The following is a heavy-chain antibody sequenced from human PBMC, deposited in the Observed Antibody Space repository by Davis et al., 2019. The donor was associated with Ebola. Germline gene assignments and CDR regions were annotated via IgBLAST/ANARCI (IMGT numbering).Heavy chain of an antibody. CDR3: TMSAMIDY. Sequence: GESLKISCAASGFTFSSYWMSWVRQAPGKGLEWVANIKQDGSEKYYVDSVKGRFTISRDNAKNSLYLQMNSLKTEDTAVYYCTMSAMIDYWGQGTLVTVSS. D-gene: IGHD2-21*01. CDR2: IKQDGSEK. CDR1: GFTFSSYW. J-gene: IGHJ4*02. V-gene: IGHV3-7*03.